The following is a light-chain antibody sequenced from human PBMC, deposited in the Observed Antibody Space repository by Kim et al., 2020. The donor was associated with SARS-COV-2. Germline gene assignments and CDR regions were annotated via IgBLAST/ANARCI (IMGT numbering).Light chain of an antibody. V-gene: IGKV1-5*03. CDR3: QHYNAYSWT. Sequence: IQVNQAPSTLSASGGDRVTITCRASQRLSNWLAWYQHKPGKAPRLLIHKASRLESGVPSRFSGSGSGTEFTLTISSLQPDDFATYYCQHYNAYSWTFGQGTKVDIK. CDR2: KAS. J-gene: IGKJ1*01. CDR1: QRLSNW.